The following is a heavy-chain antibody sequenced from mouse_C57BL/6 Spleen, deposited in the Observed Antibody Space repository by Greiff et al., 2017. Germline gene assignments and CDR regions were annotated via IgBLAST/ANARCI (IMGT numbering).Heavy chain of an antibody. V-gene: IGHV7-3*01. CDR1: GFTFTDYY. J-gene: IGHJ4*01. D-gene: IGHD3-3*01. Sequence: EVQVVESGGGLVQPGGSLSLSCAASGFTFTDYYMSWVRQPPGKALEWLGFIRNKANGYTTEYSASVKGRFTISRDNSQSILYLQMNALRAEDSATYYCARWDDYYAMDYWGQGTSVTVSS. CDR3: ARWDDYYAMDY. CDR2: IRNKANGYTT.